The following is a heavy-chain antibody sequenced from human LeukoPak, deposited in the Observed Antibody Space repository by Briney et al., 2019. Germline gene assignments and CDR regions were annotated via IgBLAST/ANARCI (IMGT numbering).Heavy chain of an antibody. CDR3: ARQGRGLAANLHY. V-gene: IGHV4-59*08. CDR1: GGSISNYY. Sequence: SETLSLTCTVSGGSISNYYWSWIRQPPGKGLEWLGYIHYSGITNYNPSLKSRVTISVDMSKNQFSLNLNSVTAADTALYYCARQGRGLAANLHYWSQGTLVTVSS. D-gene: IGHD6-19*01. J-gene: IGHJ4*02. CDR2: IHYSGIT.